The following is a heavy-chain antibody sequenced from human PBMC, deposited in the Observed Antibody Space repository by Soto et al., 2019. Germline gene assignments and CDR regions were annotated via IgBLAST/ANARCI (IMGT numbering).Heavy chain of an antibody. J-gene: IGHJ4*02. V-gene: IGHV1-69*12. Sequence: QVQLVQSGAEVKKPGSSVKVSYKASGGTFSSYAISWVRQAPGQGLEWMGGIIPIFGTANYAQKFQGRVTITADESTSTAYMELSSLRSEDTAVYYCARDLGYSYGSIGYFDYWGQGTLVTVSS. CDR2: IIPIFGTA. CDR3: ARDLGYSYGSIGYFDY. CDR1: GGTFSSYA. D-gene: IGHD5-18*01.